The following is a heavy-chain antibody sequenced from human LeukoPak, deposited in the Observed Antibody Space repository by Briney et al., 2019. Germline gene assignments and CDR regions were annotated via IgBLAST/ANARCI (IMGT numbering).Heavy chain of an antibody. V-gene: IGHV3-21*01. Sequence: GGSLRLSCAASGLTFSSYSMNWVRQAPGKGLEWVSSISSSSSYIYYADSVKGRFTISRDNARNSQYLQMNSLRAQDTAVDYWARTGIVGATIDYWGQGTLVTVSS. D-gene: IGHD1-26*01. CDR2: ISSSSSYI. CDR3: ARTGIVGATIDY. J-gene: IGHJ4*02. CDR1: GLTFSSYS.